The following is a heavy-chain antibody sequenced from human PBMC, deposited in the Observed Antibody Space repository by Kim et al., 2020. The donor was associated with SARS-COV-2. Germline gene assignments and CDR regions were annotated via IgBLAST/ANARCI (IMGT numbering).Heavy chain of an antibody. J-gene: IGHJ6*03. CDR3: GRNGVYLDV. V-gene: IGHV4-59*08. D-gene: IGHD2-8*01. CDR2: IHSTGTT. CDR1: GASINNNY. Sequence: SETLSLTCTVPGASINNNYWTWIRQSPEKGLEWIGYIHSTGTTEYNPSLEGRVTLSIDTSRNQFSLTLRSVTAADTAMYFCGRNGVYLDVWGKGTTVTVSS.